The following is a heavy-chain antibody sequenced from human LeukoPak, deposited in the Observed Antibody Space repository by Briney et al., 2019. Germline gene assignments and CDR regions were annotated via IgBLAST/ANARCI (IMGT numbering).Heavy chain of an antibody. Sequence: SETLSLTCPVSGGSISSYYWSWIRQPPGKGLEWIGYIYNSGSTNYNPSLKSRVTISVDTSKNQFSLKLSSVTAADTAVYYCAREKSPDYCSGNNCYFDYWGQGTLVTVSS. CDR3: AREKSPDYCSGNNCYFDY. J-gene: IGHJ4*02. V-gene: IGHV4-59*01. CDR1: GGSISSYY. D-gene: IGHD2-15*01. CDR2: IYNSGST.